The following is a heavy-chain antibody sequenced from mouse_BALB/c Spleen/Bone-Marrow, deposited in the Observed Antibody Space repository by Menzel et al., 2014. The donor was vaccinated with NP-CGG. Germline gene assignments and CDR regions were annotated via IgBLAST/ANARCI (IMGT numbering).Heavy chain of an antibody. CDR1: GFTFSNYW. V-gene: IGHV6-6*02. D-gene: IGHD4-1*02. Sequence: EVHLVESGGGLVQPGGSMKLSCVASGFTFSNYWMNWVRQSPEKGLEWVAEIRLKSNSYATHYAESVKGRFTISRDDSKSSVYLQMNNLRAEDTGIYYCSTGFAYWGQGTLVTVSA. CDR3: STGFAY. J-gene: IGHJ3*01. CDR2: IRLKSNSYAT.